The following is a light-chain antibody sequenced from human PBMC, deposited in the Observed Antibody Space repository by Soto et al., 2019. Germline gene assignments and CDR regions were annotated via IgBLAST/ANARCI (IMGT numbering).Light chain of an antibody. CDR1: QSVRSSY. V-gene: IGKV3-20*01. J-gene: IGKJ1*01. Sequence: EIVLTQSPGTVSLSPGERATLSCRASQSVRSSYLAWYQQKPGQAPRLLTYGASSRATGIPDRFSGSGSGTDFTLTISRLEPEDFAVYYCQQYGSSPATFGQGTKVDIK. CDR3: QQYGSSPAT. CDR2: GAS.